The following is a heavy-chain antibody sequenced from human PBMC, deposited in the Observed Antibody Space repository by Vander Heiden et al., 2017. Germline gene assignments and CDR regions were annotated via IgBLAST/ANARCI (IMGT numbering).Heavy chain of an antibody. Sequence: EVQLVQSGAEVKKPGDSLKISCKVSGSRFTSYWLGWVRQMPGKGLELMGIINPPDSDTRYSPSFQGQVTISADNSVSTAYLQWSSLKASDTAMYYCARPRIPYSFGYAAFDIWGQGTMVTVSS. CDR1: GSRFTSYW. D-gene: IGHD5-18*01. CDR2: INPPDSDT. J-gene: IGHJ3*02. CDR3: ARPRIPYSFGYAAFDI. V-gene: IGHV5-51*01.